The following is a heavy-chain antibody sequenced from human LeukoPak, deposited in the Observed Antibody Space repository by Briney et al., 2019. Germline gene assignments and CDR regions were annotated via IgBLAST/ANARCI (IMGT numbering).Heavy chain of an antibody. CDR2: IYYSGST. CDR3: ARDPGGTGTADY. CDR1: GGSISSYY. D-gene: IGHD1-1*01. Sequence: SSETLSLTCTVSGGSISSYYWSWIRQPPGKGLEWIGYIYYSGSTNYNPSLKSRVTISVDTSKNQFSLKLRSVTAADTAVYYCARDPGGTGTADYWGQGTLVTVSS. V-gene: IGHV4-59*01. J-gene: IGHJ4*02.